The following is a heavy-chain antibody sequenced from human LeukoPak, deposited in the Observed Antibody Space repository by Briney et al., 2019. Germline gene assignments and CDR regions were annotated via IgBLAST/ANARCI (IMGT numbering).Heavy chain of an antibody. D-gene: IGHD1-1*01. CDR1: GFTFSSYG. V-gene: IGHV3-33*06. CDR3: AKDLVRWNDVSPFDY. CDR2: IWYDGSNR. Sequence: GGSLRLSCAASGFTFSSYGMHWVRQAPGKGLEWVAVIWYDGSNRYYADSVKGRFTISRDNSKNTLYLQMNSLRAEDTAVYYCAKDLVRWNDVSPFDYWGQGTLVTVSS. J-gene: IGHJ4*02.